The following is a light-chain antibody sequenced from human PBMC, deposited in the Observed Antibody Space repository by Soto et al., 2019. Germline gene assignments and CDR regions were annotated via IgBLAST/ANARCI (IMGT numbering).Light chain of an antibody. Sequence: QSVLTQPPSASGNPGQRVTISCSGGSSNIGTNSVNWYQQLPGRAPKLLIYNNDLRPSGVPARFSGSKSGTSASLAISVLQSEVEADYYCAAWDDSLNGFYVFGIGTKVTV. CDR3: AAWDDSLNGFYV. CDR1: SSNIGTNS. CDR2: NND. J-gene: IGLJ1*01. V-gene: IGLV1-44*01.